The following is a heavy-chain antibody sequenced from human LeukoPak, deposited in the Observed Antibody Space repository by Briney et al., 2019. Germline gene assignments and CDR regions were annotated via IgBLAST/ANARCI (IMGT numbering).Heavy chain of an antibody. CDR2: ISGSGGNT. D-gene: IGHD3-22*01. J-gene: IGHJ4*02. CDR1: GFTFCDYP. CDR3: AKVNYYYDSSGYYYDGGFDY. V-gene: IGHV3-23*01. Sequence: GGSLRLSCAASGFTFCDYPMTWVRQAPGKGLEWVSGISGSGGNTYYADSVKGRFTISRDNSKNTLYLQMNSLRAEDTAVYYCAKVNYYYDSSGYYYDGGFDYWGQGTLVTVSS.